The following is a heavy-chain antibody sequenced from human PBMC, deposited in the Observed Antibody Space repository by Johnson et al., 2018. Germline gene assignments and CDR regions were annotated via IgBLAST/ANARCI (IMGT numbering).Heavy chain of an antibody. CDR1: GGSISTTSFY. CDR3: AGDDY. V-gene: IGHV4-39*01. D-gene: IGHD3-10*01. J-gene: IGHJ4*02. CDR2: ISDSGTT. Sequence: QVQLQESGPGLVKPSGTLSLTCSVSGGSISTTSFYWGWIRQPPGKGLEWIGSISDSGTTYYRPSLKSRVTISADMSKNQFSLKLTSVTAADTAVYFCAGDDYWGQGILVTVSS.